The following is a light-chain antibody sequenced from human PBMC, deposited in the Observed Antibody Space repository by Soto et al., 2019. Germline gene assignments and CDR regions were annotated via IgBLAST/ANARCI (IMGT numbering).Light chain of an antibody. J-gene: IGKJ1*01. CDR1: QSIGTY. CDR2: DAS. V-gene: IGKV3-20*01. CDR3: QRYDSLRT. Sequence: EIVLTQSPGTLSLSPGERATLSCRASQSIGTYLAWYQQKPGQAPRLLIYDASNRATGIPDRFSGSGSGTDFTLTITRLEPEDFAMYYCQRYDSLRTFGQGTKVDIK.